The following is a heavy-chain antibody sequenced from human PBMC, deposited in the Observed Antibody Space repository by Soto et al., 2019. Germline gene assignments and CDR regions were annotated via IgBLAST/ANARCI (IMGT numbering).Heavy chain of an antibody. CDR1: GYTFTHYY. CDR2: INPGGGYT. V-gene: IGHV1-46*01. CDR3: GREYFDSRGTPPGD. J-gene: IGHJ4*02. D-gene: IGHD3-22*01. Sequence: QVQLVQSGAEVKKPGASVKVSCKTSGYTFTHYYMHWVRLAPGQGLGWMGVINPGGGYTTYAQKFQGRVTMTRDTSTSTVYMELSSLKSEATAVYYCGREYFDSRGTPPGDWGQGTLVTVSS.